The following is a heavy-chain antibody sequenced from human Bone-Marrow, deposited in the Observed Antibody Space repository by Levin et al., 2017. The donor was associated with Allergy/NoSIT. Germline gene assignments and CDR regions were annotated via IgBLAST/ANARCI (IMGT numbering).Heavy chain of an antibody. D-gene: IGHD5-12*01. J-gene: IGHJ4*02. CDR3: AKEMAIRRPFDY. Sequence: GGSLRLSCAASGFTFSNYALSWVRQAPGEGLQWVSAVSGSGDGTYYADSVKGRFTISRDNSRNMLYLQMNSLRADDTAIYYCAKEMAIRRPFDYWGQGTLVTISS. CDR1: GFTFSNYA. CDR2: VSGSGDGT. V-gene: IGHV3-23*01.